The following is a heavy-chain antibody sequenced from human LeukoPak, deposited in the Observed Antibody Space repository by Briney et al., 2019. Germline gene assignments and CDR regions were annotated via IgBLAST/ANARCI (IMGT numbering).Heavy chain of an antibody. CDR3: AREGCSSTSCYRGATGFDY. V-gene: IGHV4-59*01. Sequence: YPSETLSLTCTVSGGSISSYYWSWIRQPPGKGLDWIGYIYYSESTNYNPSLKSRVTISVDTSKNQFSLKLSSVTAADTAVYYCAREGCSSTSCYRGATGFDYWGQGTLVTVSS. CDR1: GGSISSYY. J-gene: IGHJ4*02. D-gene: IGHD2-2*02. CDR2: IYYSEST.